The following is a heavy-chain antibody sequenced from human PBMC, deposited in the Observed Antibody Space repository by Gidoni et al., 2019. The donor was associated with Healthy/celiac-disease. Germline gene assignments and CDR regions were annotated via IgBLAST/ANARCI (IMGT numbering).Heavy chain of an antibody. CDR2: ISGSGGST. CDR3: ANLGGTARLAYYYYYGMDV. Sequence: EVQLLESGGGLVQPGGSLSLSCAASGFNFSSYAMSWVRQAPGKGLEWVSAISGSGGSTYYADSVKGRFTISRDNSKNTLYLQMNSLRAEDTAVYYCANLGGTARLAYYYYYGMDVWGQGTTVTVSS. CDR1: GFNFSSYA. D-gene: IGHD5-18*01. J-gene: IGHJ6*02. V-gene: IGHV3-23*01.